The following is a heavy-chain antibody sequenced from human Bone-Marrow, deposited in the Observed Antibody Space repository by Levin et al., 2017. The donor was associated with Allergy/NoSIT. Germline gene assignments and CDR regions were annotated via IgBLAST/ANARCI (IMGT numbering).Heavy chain of an antibody. CDR1: GYDFTDHF. CDR2: IDPSDSYT. V-gene: IGHV5-10-1*01. D-gene: IGHD2-15*01. CDR3: ARRSVVKGTSLDI. J-gene: IGHJ3*02. Sequence: GESLKISCKGSGYDFTDHFINWVRQMPGKGLEWMGRIDPSDSYTNYNPSFRGYVIISSDTSISTAYLQLSSLTASDTAMYYCARRSVVKGTSLDIWGQGTKVTVSS.